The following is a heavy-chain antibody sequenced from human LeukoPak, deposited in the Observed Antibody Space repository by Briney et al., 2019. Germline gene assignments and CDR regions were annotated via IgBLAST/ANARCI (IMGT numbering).Heavy chain of an antibody. Sequence: GGSLRLSCAASGFIFSTYWMHWVRQAPGKGRIWVSRINTDGSSTAYAASVRGRFTISRDNAKNIVYLQMSSLRAEDTALYFCARERVGSDYYGLDVWGQGTTVSVSS. J-gene: IGHJ6*02. D-gene: IGHD6-25*01. CDR1: GFIFSTYW. CDR3: ARERVGSDYYGLDV. CDR2: INTDGSST. V-gene: IGHV3-74*01.